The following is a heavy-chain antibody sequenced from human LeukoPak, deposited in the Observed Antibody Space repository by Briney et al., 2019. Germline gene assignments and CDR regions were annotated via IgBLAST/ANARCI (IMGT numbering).Heavy chain of an antibody. CDR2: INKGGSYM. CDR1: GFTFRDYT. V-gene: IGHV3-21*01. D-gene: IGHD2-2*01. J-gene: IGHJ4*02. Sequence: GGSLRLSCAASGFTFRDYTMNWVRQTPGKGLEWVSAINKGGSYMTYADSVKGRFTVSRDNAKNSLFLQMNNLRVEDAAVYFCAREVLIVVEPAANTIDYWGQGTRVTVSS. CDR3: AREVLIVVEPAANTIDY.